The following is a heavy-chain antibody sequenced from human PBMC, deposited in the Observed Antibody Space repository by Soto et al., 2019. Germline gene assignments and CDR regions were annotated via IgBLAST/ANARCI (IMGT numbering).Heavy chain of an antibody. D-gene: IGHD2-2*01. V-gene: IGHV1-2*02. CDR3: ASYCSSTSCDHYFDY. CDR1: GYTFTGYY. J-gene: IGHJ4*02. CDR2: INPNSGGT. Sequence: ASVKVSCKASGYTFTGYYMHWVRQAPGQGLEWMGWINPNSGGTNYAQKFQGRVTMTRDTSISTAYMELRSLRSDDTAVYYCASYCSSTSCDHYFDYWGQGTLVTVSS.